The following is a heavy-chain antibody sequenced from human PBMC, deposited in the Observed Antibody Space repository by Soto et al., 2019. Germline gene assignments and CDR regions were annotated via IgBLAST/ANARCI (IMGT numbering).Heavy chain of an antibody. Sequence: PGGSLRLSCAASGFTVSSNYMSWVRQAPGKGLEWVSVIYSGGSTYYADSVKGRFTISRDNSKNTLYLQMNSLRAEDTAVYYCLGAVVVVAATPFWGMDVWGQGTTVTVSS. D-gene: IGHD2-15*01. CDR1: GFTVSSNY. J-gene: IGHJ6*02. CDR3: LGAVVVVAATPFWGMDV. V-gene: IGHV3-53*01. CDR2: IYSGGST.